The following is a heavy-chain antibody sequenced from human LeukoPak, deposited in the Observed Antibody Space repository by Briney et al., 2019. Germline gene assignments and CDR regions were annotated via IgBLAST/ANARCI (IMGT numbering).Heavy chain of an antibody. J-gene: IGHJ4*02. CDR2: FSGGGIRT. CDR1: GFTFSSYG. Sequence: GGSLRLSCAASGFTFSSYGMAWVRQAPRKGLEWVSDFSGGGIRTDYADSVKGRFTISRDNSRHTLYLQMNSLRAEDTAVYYCAKRSGGPSPFDYWGQGTLVTVSS. D-gene: IGHD3-3*01. V-gene: IGHV3-23*01. CDR3: AKRSGGPSPFDY.